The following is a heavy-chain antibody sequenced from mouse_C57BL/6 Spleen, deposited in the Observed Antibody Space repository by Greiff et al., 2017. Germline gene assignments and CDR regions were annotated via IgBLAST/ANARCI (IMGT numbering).Heavy chain of an antibody. CDR1: GFSLTSYG. CDR2: IWGVGST. D-gene: IGHD2-4*01. V-gene: IGHV2-6*01. Sequence: VKLVESGPGLVAPSQSLSITCTVSGFSLTSYGVDWVRQSPGKGLEWLGVIWGVGSTNYNSALKSRLSISKDNSKSQVFLKMNSLQTDDTAMYYCARRDYDWFAYWGQGTLVTVSA. J-gene: IGHJ3*01. CDR3: ARRDYDWFAY.